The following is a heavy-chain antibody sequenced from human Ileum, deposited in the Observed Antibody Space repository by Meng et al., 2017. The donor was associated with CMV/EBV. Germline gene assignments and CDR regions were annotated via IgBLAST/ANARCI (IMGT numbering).Heavy chain of an antibody. CDR3: ATQTWQLLYKHHDY. D-gene: IGHD2-2*02. CDR2: IYYSGST. Sequence: SETLSLTCPVSGGSISSNPYYWGWIRQPPGKGLEWIGSIYYSGSTYYTPSLKSRVTISVDTSKHQFSLKLTSVTAADTSVYYCATQTWQLLYKHHDYWGQGTLVTVSS. V-gene: IGHV4-39*01. J-gene: IGHJ4*02. CDR1: GGSISSNPYY.